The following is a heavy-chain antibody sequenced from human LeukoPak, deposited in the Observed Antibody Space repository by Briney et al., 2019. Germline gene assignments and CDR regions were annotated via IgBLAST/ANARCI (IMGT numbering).Heavy chain of an antibody. D-gene: IGHD1-26*01. CDR1: GFTFNDHY. CDR2: TRKKTDSYTT. J-gene: IGHJ4*02. V-gene: IGHV3-72*01. Sequence: GGSLRLSCAASGFTFNDHYMDWVRQAPGKGLEWVGRTRKKTDSYTTEYAASVKGRFTISRDDSKNSLYLQMNSLKAEDTAVYYCTRVVLVGTTYSYFDYWGQGTLVTVSS. CDR3: TRVVLVGTTYSYFDY.